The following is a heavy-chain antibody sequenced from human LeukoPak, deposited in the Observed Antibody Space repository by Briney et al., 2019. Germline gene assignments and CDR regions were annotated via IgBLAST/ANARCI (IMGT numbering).Heavy chain of an antibody. V-gene: IGHV4-4*09. CDR1: GGSISSYY. D-gene: IGHD2-2*01. CDR2: IYTSGST. J-gene: IGHJ3*01. CDR3: VGYCSSTWCYDRDALDV. Sequence: PSETLSLTCTVSGGSISSYYWSWIRQPPGKGLEWIGYIYTSGSTNYNPSLKSRVTISVDTSKNQFSLKLSSVTAADTAVYYCVGYCSSTWCYDRDALDVWGQGTMVTVSS.